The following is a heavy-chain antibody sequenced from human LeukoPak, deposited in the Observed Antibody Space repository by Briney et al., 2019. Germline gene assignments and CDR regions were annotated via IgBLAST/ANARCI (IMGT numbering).Heavy chain of an antibody. Sequence: GGSLRLSCAASGFTFSSYWMTWVRQAPGKGLEWVANINQDGSVKYHVDSVKGRFTISRDNATNSLYLQMNSLRAEDTAVYYCARDHNYYDSSGYYDAFDIWGQGTMVTVSS. CDR1: GFTFSSYW. CDR3: ARDHNYYDSSGYYDAFDI. D-gene: IGHD3-22*01. CDR2: INQDGSVK. J-gene: IGHJ3*02. V-gene: IGHV3-7*01.